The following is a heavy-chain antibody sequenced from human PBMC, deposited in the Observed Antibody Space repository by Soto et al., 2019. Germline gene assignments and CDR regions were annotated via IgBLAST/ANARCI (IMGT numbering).Heavy chain of an antibody. CDR2: IYHSGST. V-gene: IGHV4-30-2*01. J-gene: IGHJ4*02. D-gene: IGHD5-12*01. CDR1: GGSGSNGDYC. Sequence: TLSHTCTVSGGSGSNGDYCWSWIRQPPGKGLEWIGYIYHSGSTYYNPSLKSRVTISVDRSKNQFSLKLSSVTAADTAVYYCAAGGGLPRYYWGQGTLVTVSS. CDR3: AAGGGLPRYY.